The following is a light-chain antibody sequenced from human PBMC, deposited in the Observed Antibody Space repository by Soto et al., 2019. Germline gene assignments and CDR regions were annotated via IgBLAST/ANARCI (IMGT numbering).Light chain of an antibody. CDR1: QRVLYSSNNKNY. J-gene: IGKJ1*01. V-gene: IGKV4-1*01. Sequence: DILMTQSPDSLAVPLGERATINCKSSQRVLYSSNNKNYLAWYQQKPGQPPKLLIYWASTRESGVPDRFSGSGSGTDFTLTISSLQAEDVAVYYCQQYYSTPPTFGQATKVEIK. CDR3: QQYYSTPPT. CDR2: WAS.